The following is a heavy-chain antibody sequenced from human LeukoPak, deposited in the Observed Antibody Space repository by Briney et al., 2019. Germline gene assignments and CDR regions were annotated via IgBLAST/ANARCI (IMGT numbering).Heavy chain of an antibody. D-gene: IGHD3-22*01. V-gene: IGHV4-39*07. Sequence: SETLSLTCTVSGGSISSSSYYWGWIRQPPGKGLEWIGSIYYSGSTYYNPSLKSRVTLSVDTSKNQFSLKLSSVTAADTAVYYCARIVVVIFDAFDIWGQGTMVTVSS. CDR1: GGSISSSSYY. CDR2: IYYSGST. CDR3: ARIVVVIFDAFDI. J-gene: IGHJ3*02.